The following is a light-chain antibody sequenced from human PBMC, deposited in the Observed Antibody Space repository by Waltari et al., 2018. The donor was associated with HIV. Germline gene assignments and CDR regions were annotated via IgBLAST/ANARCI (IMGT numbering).Light chain of an antibody. CDR2: GNK. CDR1: SSNIGADYD. J-gene: IGLJ2*01. CDR3: QSYDRSLSASVV. Sequence: QSVLTQPPSVSGAPGQSVTIPCTGGSSNIGADYDVHWYQQIPGTAPQLLISGNKKRPSGVPDRFSASKSGTSASLAITGLQAEDEADYFCQSYDRSLSASVVFGGGTKLTVL. V-gene: IGLV1-40*01.